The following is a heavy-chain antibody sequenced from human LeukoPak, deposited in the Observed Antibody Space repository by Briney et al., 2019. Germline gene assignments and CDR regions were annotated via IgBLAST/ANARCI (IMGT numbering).Heavy chain of an antibody. CDR2: IYYSGST. D-gene: IGHD3-10*01. V-gene: IGHV4-59*01. J-gene: IGHJ4*02. CDR1: GGSFSGYY. CDR3: ARALSYYGSGSYYNVWSGYDY. Sequence: SETLSLTCAVYGGSFSGYYWSWIRQPPGKGLEWIGYIYYSGSTNYNPSLKSRVTISVDTSKNQFSLKLSSVTAADTAVYYCARALSYYGSGSYYNVWSGYDYWGQGTLVTVSS.